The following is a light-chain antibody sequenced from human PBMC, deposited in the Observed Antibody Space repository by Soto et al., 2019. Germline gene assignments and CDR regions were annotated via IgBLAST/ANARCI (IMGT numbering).Light chain of an antibody. CDR2: GAS. CDR3: QQYNNWPRGYT. V-gene: IGKV3-15*01. J-gene: IGKJ2*01. Sequence: EIVMTQSPATLSVSPGERATLSCGASQSVSSNLAWYQQKPGQAPRLLIYGASTRATGIPARFSGSGSGTEFTLTISSLQSEDFAVYYCQQYNNWPRGYTFGQGTKLEIK. CDR1: QSVSSN.